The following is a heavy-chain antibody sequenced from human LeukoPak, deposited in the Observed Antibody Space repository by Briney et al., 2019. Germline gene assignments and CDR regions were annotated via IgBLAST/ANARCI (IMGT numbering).Heavy chain of an antibody. CDR3: ARGYYDSSEGYAFDI. D-gene: IGHD3-22*01. CDR2: INPNSGGT. CDR1: GYTFTGYY. Sequence: ASLKVSCKASGYTFTGYYMHWVRQAPGQGLEWMGWINPNSGGTNYAQKFQGRVTMTRDTSISTAYMELSRLRSDDTAVYYCARGYYDSSEGYAFDIWGQGTMVTVSS. V-gene: IGHV1-2*02. J-gene: IGHJ3*02.